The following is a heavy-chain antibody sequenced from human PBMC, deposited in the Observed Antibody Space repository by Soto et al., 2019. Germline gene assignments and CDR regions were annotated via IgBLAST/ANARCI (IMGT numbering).Heavy chain of an antibody. Sequence: QVQLQESGPGLVKPSGTLSLTCAVSGGSFTSNNWWTWVRQPPGQGLEWMGEIYRTGSTNYNPSLKSRVTISLDKTENQFSLKVTSLTAADTAVYYCASRDPGTSVDYWGQGTLVTVSS. D-gene: IGHD1-7*01. J-gene: IGHJ4*02. CDR1: GGSFTSNNW. V-gene: IGHV4-4*02. CDR3: ASRDPGTSVDY. CDR2: IYRTGST.